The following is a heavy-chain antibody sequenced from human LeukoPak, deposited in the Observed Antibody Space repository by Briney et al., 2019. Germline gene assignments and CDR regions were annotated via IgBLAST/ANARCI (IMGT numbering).Heavy chain of an antibody. CDR3: ARDRQWLDY. J-gene: IGHJ4*02. V-gene: IGHV3-7*01. CDR2: IKQDGSEK. D-gene: IGHD6-19*01. CDR1: GFTFSSYW. Sequence: GGSLRLSCAASGFTFSSYWISWVRQAPGKGLEWVANIKQDGSEKYYVDSVKGRFTISRDNAKNSLYLQMNSLRADDTAVYYCARDRQWLDYWGQGTLVTVSS.